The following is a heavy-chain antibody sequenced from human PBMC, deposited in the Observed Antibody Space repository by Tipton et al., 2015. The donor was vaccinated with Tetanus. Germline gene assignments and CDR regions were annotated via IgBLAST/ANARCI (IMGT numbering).Heavy chain of an antibody. CDR2: IYYGGST. Sequence: TLSLTCTVSGGSFSSSNDYWAWIRQPPGKGLEWVGSIYYGGSTYFNPSLRSRVTLSQDTSKSQFSLKLSSVTAADTAVYYCSRGVDRTKAGIDWGQGTLVTVSS. D-gene: IGHD5-12*01. J-gene: IGHJ4*02. CDR1: GGSFSSSNDY. V-gene: IGHV4-39*07. CDR3: SRGVDRTKAGID.